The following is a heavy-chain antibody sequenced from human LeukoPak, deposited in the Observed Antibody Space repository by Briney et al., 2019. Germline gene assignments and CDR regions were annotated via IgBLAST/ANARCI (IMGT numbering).Heavy chain of an antibody. V-gene: IGHV5-51*01. CDR2: IYPGDSDT. Sequence: GESLKISCKGSGYSFTSYWIGWVRQMPGRGLEWMGIIYPGDSDTRYSPSFQGQVTISADKSISTAYLQWSSLKASDTAMYYCARQGCSSTSCSNWFDPWGQGTLVTVSS. CDR3: ARQGCSSTSCSNWFDP. D-gene: IGHD2-2*01. CDR1: GYSFTSYW. J-gene: IGHJ5*02.